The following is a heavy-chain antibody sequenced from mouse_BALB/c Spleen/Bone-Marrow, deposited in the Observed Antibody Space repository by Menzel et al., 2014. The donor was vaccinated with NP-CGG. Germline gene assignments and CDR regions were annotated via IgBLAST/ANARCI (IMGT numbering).Heavy chain of an antibody. Sequence: VQLQQSGAELVKPGASVKLSCTASGFNIKDTYMHWVEQRPEQGLEWIGRIDPANGNTKYDPKFQGKATITADTSSNTAYLQLSIMTSEDAAVYYCARYYYGYYFDYWGQGTTLTVSS. CDR2: IDPANGNT. V-gene: IGHV14-3*02. CDR1: GFNIKDTY. J-gene: IGHJ2*01. D-gene: IGHD1-2*01. CDR3: ARYYYGYYFDY.